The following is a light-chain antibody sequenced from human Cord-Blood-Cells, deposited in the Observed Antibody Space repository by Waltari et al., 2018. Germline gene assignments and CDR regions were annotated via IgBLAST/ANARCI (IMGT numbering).Light chain of an antibody. CDR2: DVS. CDR3: SSYTSSSTRV. V-gene: IGLV2-14*01. Sequence: QSALTQPASVSGSPGQSITIPCPGTSSDVGGYNYVSWYQQTPGKAPKLLIYDVSNRPSGVSNRFSGSKSGNTASLTISGLQAEDEADYYCSSYTSSSTRVFGGGTKLTVL. J-gene: IGLJ3*02. CDR1: SSDVGGYNY.